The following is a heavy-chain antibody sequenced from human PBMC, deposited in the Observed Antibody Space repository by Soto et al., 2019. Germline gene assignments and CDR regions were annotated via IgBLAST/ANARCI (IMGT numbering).Heavy chain of an antibody. J-gene: IGHJ4*02. CDR2: ITYSSSNK. CDR3: AKAIRSARADFDY. Sequence: GGSLRLSCAASGFTFSSYSMNWVRQAPGKGLEWVSFITYSSSNKYYADSVKGRFTISRDNSKNTLYLQMNSLRAEDTAVYYCAKAIRSARADFDYWGQGTLVTVSS. D-gene: IGHD2-15*01. CDR1: GFTFSSYS. V-gene: IGHV3-21*04.